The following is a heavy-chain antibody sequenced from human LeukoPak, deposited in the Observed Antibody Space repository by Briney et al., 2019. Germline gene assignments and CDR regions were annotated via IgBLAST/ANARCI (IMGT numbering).Heavy chain of an antibody. J-gene: IGHJ4*02. Sequence: SETLSLTCAVYGGSFSGYYWSWIRQPPGKGLEWIGEINHSGSTNYNPSLKSRVTISVDTSKNQFFLKLSTVTAADTAVYYCARSHHYYDSSGHGYWGQGTLVTVSS. V-gene: IGHV4-34*01. CDR2: INHSGST. CDR1: GGSFSGYY. D-gene: IGHD3-22*01. CDR3: ARSHHYYDSSGHGY.